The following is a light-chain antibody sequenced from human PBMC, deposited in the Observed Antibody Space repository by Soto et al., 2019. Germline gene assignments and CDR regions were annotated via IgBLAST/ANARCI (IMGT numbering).Light chain of an antibody. J-gene: IGLJ3*02. CDR3: QSYDSSLNIWV. CDR2: GNN. CDR1: SSNIGAGYD. Sequence: QLVLTQPPSVSGAPGQRVTISCSGSSSNIGAGYDVHWYQQLPGTAPKLLIYGNNNRPSGVPDRFSGSKSGTSASLAITGLQAEDEADYYCQSYDSSLNIWVFGGGTQLTVL. V-gene: IGLV1-40*01.